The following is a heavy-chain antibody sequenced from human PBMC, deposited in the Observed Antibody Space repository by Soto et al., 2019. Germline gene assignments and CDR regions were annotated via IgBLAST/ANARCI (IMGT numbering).Heavy chain of an antibody. V-gene: IGHV4-59*01. CDR2: IYYSGST. CDR1: GGSISSYY. CDR3: ARMGYYDFWSGYGGVYYFDY. J-gene: IGHJ4*02. D-gene: IGHD3-3*01. Sequence: PSETLSLTCTVSGGSISSYYWSWIRQPPGKGLEWIGYIYYSGSTNYNPSLKSRVTISVDTSKNQFSLKLSSVTAADTAVYYCARMGYYDFWSGYGGVYYFDYWGQGTLVTVS.